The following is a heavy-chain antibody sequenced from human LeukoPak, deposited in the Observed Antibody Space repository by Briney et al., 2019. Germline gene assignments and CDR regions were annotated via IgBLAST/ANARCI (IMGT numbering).Heavy chain of an antibody. CDR2: ISGSRGST. CDR1: GFTFSNYG. V-gene: IGHV3-23*01. D-gene: IGHD4-23*01. J-gene: IGHJ4*02. CDR3: AKMTAMVFSDY. Sequence: GGSLRLSCAASGFTFSNYGMSWVRQAPGKGLEWVAAISGSRGSTYYADSVKGRFTISRDNSKNTPYLQMNSLRAEDTAVYYCAKMTAMVFSDYWGQGTLVTVSS.